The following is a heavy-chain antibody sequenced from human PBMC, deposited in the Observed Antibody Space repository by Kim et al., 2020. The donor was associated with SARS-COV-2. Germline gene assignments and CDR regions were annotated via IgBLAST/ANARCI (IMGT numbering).Heavy chain of an antibody. CDR3: ARGGYYYDSSGYHAPFDY. Sequence: QGRVTMTRDTSTSTVYMELSSLRSEDTAVYYCARGGYYYDSSGYHAPFDYWGQGTLVTVSS. J-gene: IGHJ4*02. V-gene: IGHV1-46*01. D-gene: IGHD3-22*01.